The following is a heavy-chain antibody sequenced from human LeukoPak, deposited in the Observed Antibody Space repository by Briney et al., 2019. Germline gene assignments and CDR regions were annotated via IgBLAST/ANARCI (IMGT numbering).Heavy chain of an antibody. V-gene: IGHV5-51*01. D-gene: IGHD5-12*01. J-gene: IGHJ4*02. CDR2: IYPGDSDT. Sequence: GESLKISCKGSGYSFTSYWIGWVRQMPGKGLEWMGIIYPGDSDTRYSPSFQGQVTISADKSISTAHLQWSSLKASDTAMYYCARRPRGYSGYDPPSHFDYWGQGTLVTVSS. CDR1: GYSFTSYW. CDR3: ARRPRGYSGYDPPSHFDY.